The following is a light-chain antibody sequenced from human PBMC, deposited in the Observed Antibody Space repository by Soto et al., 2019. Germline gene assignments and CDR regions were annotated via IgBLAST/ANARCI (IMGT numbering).Light chain of an antibody. Sequence: QSVLTQPPSASGAPGQRVTISCSGSSSNIGSNTVDWYQQLPGTAPKLLIYINNQRPSGVPARFSGSRFCTSASLAISRPQSEDEADYYGAAWDDSLNGYVFGTGTKVNVL. CDR1: SSNIGSNT. V-gene: IGLV1-44*01. J-gene: IGLJ1*01. CDR2: INN. CDR3: AAWDDSLNGYV.